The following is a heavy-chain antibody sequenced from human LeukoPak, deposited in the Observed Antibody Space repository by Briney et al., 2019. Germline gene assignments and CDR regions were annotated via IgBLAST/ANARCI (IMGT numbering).Heavy chain of an antibody. Sequence: PSETLSLTCTVSGGSINYYYWMWIRQPPGKGLEWIGYIYYSGSTNYNPSLKSRVTISVDTSKNQFSLKLSSVTAADTAVYYCARGRGYYDSSGYYDDAFDIWGQGTMVTVSS. D-gene: IGHD3-22*01. CDR2: IYYSGST. J-gene: IGHJ3*02. V-gene: IGHV4-59*01. CDR1: GGSINYYY. CDR3: ARGRGYYDSSGYYDDAFDI.